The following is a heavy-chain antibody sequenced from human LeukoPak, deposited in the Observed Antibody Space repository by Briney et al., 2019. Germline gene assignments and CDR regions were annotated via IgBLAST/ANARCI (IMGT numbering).Heavy chain of an antibody. CDR2: ISSSSSYI. CDR1: GFTFSAYS. CDR3: ARDRGSGDGDFDY. V-gene: IGHV3-21*06. Sequence: PGGSLRLSCAASGFTFSAYSMNWVRQAPGKGLEWVSSISSSSSYIYYADSVKGRFTISRDNAKNSVYLQMNSLRAEDTAVYYCARDRGSGDGDFDYWGQGILVTVSS. J-gene: IGHJ4*02. D-gene: IGHD1-26*01.